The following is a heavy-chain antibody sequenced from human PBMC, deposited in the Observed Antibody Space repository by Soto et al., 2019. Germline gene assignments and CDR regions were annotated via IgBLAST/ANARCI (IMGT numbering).Heavy chain of an antibody. V-gene: IGHV4-30-4*01. J-gene: IGHJ5*02. Sequence: ASETLSLTCPVSGGSISSGDYYWSWIRQPPGKGLEWIGYIYYSGSTYYNPSLKSRVTISVDTSKNQFSLKLSSVTAADTAVYYCARVYYYGLFDPWGQGTLVNVSS. CDR3: ARVYYYGLFDP. CDR1: GGSISSGDYY. D-gene: IGHD3-10*01. CDR2: IYYSGST.